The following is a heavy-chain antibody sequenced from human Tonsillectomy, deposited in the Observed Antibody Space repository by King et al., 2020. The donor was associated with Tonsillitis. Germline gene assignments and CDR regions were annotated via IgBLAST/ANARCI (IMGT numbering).Heavy chain of an antibody. V-gene: IGHV3-9*01. CDR3: AKPITMVPGVMHK. CDR2: ISWNSGSI. J-gene: IGHJ4*02. Sequence: VQLVESGGGLVQPGRSLRLSCAASGFTFDDYAMHWVRQVPGKGLEWVSGISWNSGSIGYADSVKGRFTISRDNAKNSLYLQMNSLRVEDTALYYCAKPITMVPGVMHKWGQGTLVTVSS. D-gene: IGHD3-10*01. CDR1: GFTFDDYA.